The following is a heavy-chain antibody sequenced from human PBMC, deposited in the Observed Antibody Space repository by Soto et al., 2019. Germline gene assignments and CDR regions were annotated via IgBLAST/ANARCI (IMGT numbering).Heavy chain of an antibody. CDR2: ISYDGSNK. V-gene: IGHV3-30*03. D-gene: IGHD3-22*01. Sequence: GGSLRLSRAASGLTFSSYGMQSVRQVPGQGLEWVAVISYDGSNKYYADSVKGRFTSSRDNSKNSLYLQMTSLRAEDTCVYYCARGLYYYDSSGYWGYWGQGTLVTVS. J-gene: IGHJ4*02. CDR1: GLTFSSYG. CDR3: ARGLYYYDSSGYWGY.